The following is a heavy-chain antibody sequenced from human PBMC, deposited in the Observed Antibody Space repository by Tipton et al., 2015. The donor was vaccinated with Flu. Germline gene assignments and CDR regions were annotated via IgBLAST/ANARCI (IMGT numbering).Heavy chain of an antibody. V-gene: IGHV4-59*08. CDR2: IFYSGST. Sequence: TLSLTCTVSGGSITTDYWSWIRQPPGKGLEWIGYIFYSGSTNYNPSLESRVTISLDTSKNQFSLRLTSVTAADTAVYYCARHRVFDPWGQGTLVTVSS. J-gene: IGHJ5*02. CDR1: GGSITTDY. CDR3: ARHRVFDP.